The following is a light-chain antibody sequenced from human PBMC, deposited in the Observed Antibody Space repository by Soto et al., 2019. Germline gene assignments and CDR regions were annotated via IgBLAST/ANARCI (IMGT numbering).Light chain of an antibody. CDR2: AVS. V-gene: IGLV2-14*01. CDR3: SSYSISSTLVV. CDR1: SSDVGGFLY. Sequence: QSVLTQPASVSGSPGQSITISCTGTSSDVGGFLYVSWFQQHPGKAPKLMIYAVSNRPSGISNRFSGSKSGNTASLNISGLQAEDEADYYCSSYSISSTLVVFGGGTKLTVL. J-gene: IGLJ2*01.